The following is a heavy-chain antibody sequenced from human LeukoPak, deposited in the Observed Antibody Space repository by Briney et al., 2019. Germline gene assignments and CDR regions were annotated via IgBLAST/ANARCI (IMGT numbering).Heavy chain of an antibody. J-gene: IGHJ4*02. CDR2: IYTSKSM. Sequence: SETLSLTCTVSGGSISSGFYDWYWIRQPAGKGLEWIGHIYTSKSMNYNPSLKSRVTISVDTSKDQFSLKLTSVTAADTAVYYCTKGRGIWGQGTLVTVSS. V-gene: IGHV4-61*09. CDR1: GGSISSGFYD. CDR3: TKGRGI. D-gene: IGHD3-10*01.